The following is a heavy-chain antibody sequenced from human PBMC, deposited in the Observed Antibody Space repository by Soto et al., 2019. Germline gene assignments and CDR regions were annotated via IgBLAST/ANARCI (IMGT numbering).Heavy chain of an antibody. V-gene: IGHV1-24*01. D-gene: IGHD5-18*01. CDR1: GYTLTELS. Sequence: ASVKVSCKVSGYTLTELSMHWVRQAPGKGLEWMGGFDPEDGETIYAQKFQGRVTMTEDTSTDTAYMELSSLRSEDTAVYYCATQAGVGYGPYHLDHWGQGTLVTVSS. J-gene: IGHJ4*02. CDR3: ATQAGVGYGPYHLDH. CDR2: FDPEDGET.